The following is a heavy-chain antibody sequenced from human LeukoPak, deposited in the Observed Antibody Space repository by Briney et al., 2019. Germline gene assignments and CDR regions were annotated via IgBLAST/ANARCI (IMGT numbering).Heavy chain of an antibody. D-gene: IGHD3-10*01. CDR2: IYPGDSDT. J-gene: IGHJ4*02. V-gene: IGHV5-51*01. CDR1: GYSFTSYW. Sequence: GESQKISCKGSGYSFTSYWIGWVRQMPGKGLEWMGIIYPGDSDTGYSPSFQGQVTISADKSISTAYLQWSSLKASDTAMYYCARQYYGSGSYPDYWGQGTLVTVSS. CDR3: ARQYYGSGSYPDY.